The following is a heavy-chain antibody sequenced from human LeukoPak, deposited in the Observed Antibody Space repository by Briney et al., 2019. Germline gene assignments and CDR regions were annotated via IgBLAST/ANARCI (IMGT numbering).Heavy chain of an antibody. CDR2: ISTSGTTI. D-gene: IGHD6-19*01. J-gene: IGHJ4*02. V-gene: IGHV3-48*03. Sequence: GGSLRLSCAASGFAFSGYEMNWVRQAPGKGLEWVSYISTSGTTIYYADSVKGRFTVSRDNAKNSLFLQMNSLRAEDTALYYCAMGDSSGWYFDYWGQGTLVTVSS. CDR1: GFAFSGYE. CDR3: AMGDSSGWYFDY.